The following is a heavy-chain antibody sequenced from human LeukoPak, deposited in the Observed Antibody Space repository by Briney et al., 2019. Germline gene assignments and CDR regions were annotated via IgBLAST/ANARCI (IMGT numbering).Heavy chain of an antibody. J-gene: IGHJ4*02. V-gene: IGHV3-30*02. CDR3: AKDCCLGGSYHRFDY. CDR1: GFTFSSYG. D-gene: IGHD1-26*01. Sequence: QAGGSLRLSCAASGFTFSSYGMHWVRQAPGKGLEWVAFIRYDGSNKYYADSVKGRFTISRDNSKNTLYLQMNSLRAEDTAVYYCAKDCCLGGSYHRFDYWGQGTLVTVSS. CDR2: IRYDGSNK.